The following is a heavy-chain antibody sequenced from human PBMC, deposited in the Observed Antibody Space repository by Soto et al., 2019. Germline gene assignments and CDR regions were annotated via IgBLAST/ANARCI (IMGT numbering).Heavy chain of an antibody. J-gene: IGHJ4*02. Sequence: GESLKISCNASGYSFTPNWLACVRQMPGHGLEWMGIIYPGDSDTRYSPSFQEQGTISADKSISTAYLQWSSLKASDTAMYYCARSIAAAHHFDYWGQGSLLTASS. V-gene: IGHV5-51*03. CDR1: GYSFTPNW. D-gene: IGHD6-13*01. CDR3: ARSIAAAHHFDY. CDR2: IYPGDSDT.